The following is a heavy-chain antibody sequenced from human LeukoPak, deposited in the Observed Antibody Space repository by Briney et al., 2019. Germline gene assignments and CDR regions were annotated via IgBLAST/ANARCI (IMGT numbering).Heavy chain of an antibody. Sequence: GGSLRLSCAASGFTLSSYAMSWVRQAPGKGLEWVSGINWNGGSTGYADSVKGRFTISRDNAKNSLYLQMNSLRAEDTALYYCARDGSGGLFDYWGQGTLVTVSS. CDR2: INWNGGST. D-gene: IGHD3-10*01. CDR1: GFTLSSYA. V-gene: IGHV3-20*04. CDR3: ARDGSGGLFDY. J-gene: IGHJ4*02.